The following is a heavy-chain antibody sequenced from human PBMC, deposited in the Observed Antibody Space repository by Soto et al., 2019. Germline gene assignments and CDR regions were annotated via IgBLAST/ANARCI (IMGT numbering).Heavy chain of an antibody. CDR3: TKDGLGPTRRYFAF. CDR1: GGTFTSYS. Sequence: QVQLVQSGAEVKKPGSSVKVSCQASGGTFTSYSITRVRQAPGQGLEWVGRVIPVLKTADYAQKFQGRITITADKSTNTAYMELSSLTPEDTAVYYCTKDGLGPTRRYFAFWGQGTLVTVSS. D-gene: IGHD1-26*01. J-gene: IGHJ4*02. CDR2: VIPVLKTA. V-gene: IGHV1-69*08.